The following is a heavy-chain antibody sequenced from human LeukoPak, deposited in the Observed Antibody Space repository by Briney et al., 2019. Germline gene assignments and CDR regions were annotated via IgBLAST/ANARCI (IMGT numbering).Heavy chain of an antibody. CDR2: ISSSGSTI. CDR1: GFTFSSYE. J-gene: IGHJ4*02. D-gene: IGHD5-24*01. CDR3: ARSTPKLPGYYFDY. Sequence: GGSLRLSCVASGFTFSSYEMNWVRQAPGKGLEWVSYISSSGSTIYYADSVKGRFTISRDNAKNSLYLQMNSLRAEDTAVYYCARSTPKLPGYYFDYWGQGTLVTVSS. V-gene: IGHV3-48*03.